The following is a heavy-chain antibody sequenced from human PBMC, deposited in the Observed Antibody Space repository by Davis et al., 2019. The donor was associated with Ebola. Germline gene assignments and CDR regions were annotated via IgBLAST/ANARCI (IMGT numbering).Heavy chain of an antibody. CDR1: GFSLHPPGVG. CDR2: IYSDDDK. V-gene: IGHV2-5*02. J-gene: IGHJ3*01. Sequence: GPTLVKPTQTLTLTCTFSGFSLHPPGVGVGWIRQPPGKALEWLALIYSDDDKRYTPSLRSRLIITKDTSKNQVVLTMTNVDPVDTATYFCAPKHDDWSGGVDAFDVWGQGSRVTVSS. CDR3: APKHDDWSGGVDAFDV. D-gene: IGHD3-3*01.